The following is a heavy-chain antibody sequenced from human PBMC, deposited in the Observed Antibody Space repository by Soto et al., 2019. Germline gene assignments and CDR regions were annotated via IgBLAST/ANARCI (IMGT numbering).Heavy chain of an antibody. CDR3: ARETYYYDSSGYPGAFDI. Sequence: SETLSLTCTVSGGSISSGGYYWSWILQHPGKGLEWIGYIYYSGSTYYNPSLKSRVTISVDTSKNQFSLKLSSVTAADTAVYYCARETYYYDSSGYPGAFDIWGQGTMVTVSS. CDR1: GGSISSGGYY. CDR2: IYYSGST. J-gene: IGHJ3*02. D-gene: IGHD3-22*01. V-gene: IGHV4-31*03.